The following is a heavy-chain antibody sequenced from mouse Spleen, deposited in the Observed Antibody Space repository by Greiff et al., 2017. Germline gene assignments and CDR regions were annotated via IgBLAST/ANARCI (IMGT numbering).Heavy chain of an antibody. D-gene: IGHD2-4*01. CDR3: TPLIYYDYDEGAY. CDR2: IHPNSGST. J-gene: IGHJ3*01. V-gene: IGHV1-64*01. CDR1: GYTFTSYW. Sequence: QVQLQQPGAELVKPGASVKLSCKASGYTFTSYWMHWVKQRPGQGLEWIGMIHPNSGSTNYNEKFKSKATLTVDKSSNTAYLQLSSLTSEDTAVYYCTPLIYYDYDEGAYWGQGTLVTVSA.